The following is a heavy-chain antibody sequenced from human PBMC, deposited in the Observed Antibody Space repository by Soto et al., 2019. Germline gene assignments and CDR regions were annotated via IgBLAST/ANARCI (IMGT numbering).Heavy chain of an antibody. J-gene: IGHJ6*02. D-gene: IGHD6-13*01. CDR2: INHSGST. CDR1: CGSFSGYY. V-gene: IGHV4-34*01. CDR3: TKQQLVLGSWYYYGMDV. Sequence: SETLSLTCAVYCGSFSGYYWSWIRQPPGKGLEWIGEINHSGSTNYNPSLKSRVTISVDTSKNQFSLKLSSVTAADTVVYYCTKQQLVLGSWYYYGMDVWGQGTTVTVSS.